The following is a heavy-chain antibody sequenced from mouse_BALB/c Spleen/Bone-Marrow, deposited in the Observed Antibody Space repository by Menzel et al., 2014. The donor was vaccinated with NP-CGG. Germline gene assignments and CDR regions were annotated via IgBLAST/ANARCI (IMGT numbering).Heavy chain of an antibody. V-gene: IGHV1-82*01. D-gene: IGHD2-1*01. J-gene: IGHJ1*01. CDR3: ARWKGNYAGYFDV. CDR1: GYAFSSSW. Sequence: VQLQQSGPELVKPGASVKISCKASGYAFSSSWMNWVKQRPGQGLEWIGRIYPGNGDTNYIGKFKGKATLTADKSSSTAYMQLSSLTSVDSAVYFCARWKGNYAGYFDVWGAGTTVTVSS. CDR2: IYPGNGDT.